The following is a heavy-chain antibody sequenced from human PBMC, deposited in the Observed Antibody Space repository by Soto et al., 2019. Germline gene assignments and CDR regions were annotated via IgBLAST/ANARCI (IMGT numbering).Heavy chain of an antibody. CDR1: GYTFTSYS. CDR3: ASYTAVRFDY. Sequence: ASVKVSCKASGYTFTSYSMHWVRQAPGQGLEWMGIINPSGGNTNYAQKLQGRVTMTTDTSTSTAYMELRSLRSEDTAVYYCASYTAVRFDYWGQGTLVTVSS. CDR2: INPSGGNT. V-gene: IGHV1-46*01. J-gene: IGHJ4*02. D-gene: IGHD5-18*01.